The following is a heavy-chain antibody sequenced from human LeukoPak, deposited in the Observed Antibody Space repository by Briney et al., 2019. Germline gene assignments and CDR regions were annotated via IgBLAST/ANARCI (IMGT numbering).Heavy chain of an antibody. V-gene: IGHV3-23*01. J-gene: IGHJ4*02. Sequence: GGSLRLSCAASGFTFDNYRMSWVRPAPGKGLEWVSTVNADGGNTYYADSVKGRFTISRYNSKSTLILQMNSLRVEDTALYYCTKRVKYGGTWDHFADWGQGTLVTVSS. D-gene: IGHD1-26*01. CDR3: TKRVKYGGTWDHFAD. CDR1: GFTFDNYR. CDR2: VNADGGNT.